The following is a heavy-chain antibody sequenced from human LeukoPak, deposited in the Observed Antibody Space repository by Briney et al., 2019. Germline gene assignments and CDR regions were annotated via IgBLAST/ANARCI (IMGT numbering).Heavy chain of an antibody. D-gene: IGHD2-8*01. Sequence: GGSLRLSCAASGFTFSSYGMHWVRQAPGKGLEWVAFIRYDGSNKYYADSVKGRFTISRDNANNLLYLQMNSLRTEDTAVYYCARDLKERPRCFDYRGQGTLVTVSS. CDR2: IRYDGSNK. J-gene: IGHJ4*02. V-gene: IGHV3-30*02. CDR1: GFTFSSYG. CDR3: ARDLKERPRCFDY.